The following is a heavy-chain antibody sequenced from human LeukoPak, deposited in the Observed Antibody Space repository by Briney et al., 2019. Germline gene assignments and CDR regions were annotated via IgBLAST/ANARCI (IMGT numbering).Heavy chain of an antibody. J-gene: IGHJ4*02. D-gene: IGHD6-13*01. CDR2: INPHSGDT. Sequence: YMHWVRQAPGQGLEWMGWINPHSGDTGYAQKFQGRVTMTRDMSITTTYMELTRLRSDDTAFYYCARWDGYSSSPDYWGQGSLVTVSS. CDR1: Y. CDR3: ARWDGYSSSPDY. V-gene: IGHV1-2*02.